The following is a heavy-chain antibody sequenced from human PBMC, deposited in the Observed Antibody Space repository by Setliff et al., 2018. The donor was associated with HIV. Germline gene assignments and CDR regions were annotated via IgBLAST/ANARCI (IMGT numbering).Heavy chain of an antibody. CDR3: AREIGGDSEGWFDP. D-gene: IGHD4-17*01. V-gene: IGHV1-69*13. CDR2: IIPIFGTP. Sequence: SVKVSCKASGDTFNSHAISWVRQAPGQGLEWMGGIIPIFGTPNYAQKFKGRLTITADESTSTVYMELRSLRSDDTAVYYCAREIGGDSEGWFDPWGQGTLVTVSS. J-gene: IGHJ5*02. CDR1: GDTFNSHA.